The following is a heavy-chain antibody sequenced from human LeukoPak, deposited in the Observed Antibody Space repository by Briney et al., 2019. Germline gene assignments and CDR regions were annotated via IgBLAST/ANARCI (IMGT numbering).Heavy chain of an antibody. Sequence: GGSLRLSCAASGFTFSSYGMHWVRQAPGKGLEWVAVIWYDGSNKYYADSVKGRFTISRDNSKNTLYLQMNSLRAEDTAVYYCAKRGEEYDYVWGSYRYYFDYWGQGTLVTVSS. CDR2: IWYDGSNK. D-gene: IGHD3-16*02. J-gene: IGHJ4*02. V-gene: IGHV3-33*06. CDR3: AKRGEEYDYVWGSYRYYFDY. CDR1: GFTFSSYG.